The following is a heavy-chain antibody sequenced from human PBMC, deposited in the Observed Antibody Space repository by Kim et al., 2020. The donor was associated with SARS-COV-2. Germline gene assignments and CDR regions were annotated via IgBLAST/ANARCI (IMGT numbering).Heavy chain of an antibody. Sequence: GESLKISCKGSGYSFTSYWIGWVRQMPGKGLEWMGIIYPGDSDTRYSPSFQGQVTISADKSISTAYLQWSSLKASDTAMYYCARLGGGADYYDSSGYNMPFDYWGQGTLVTVSS. CDR3: ARLGGGADYYDSSGYNMPFDY. D-gene: IGHD3-22*01. CDR2: IYPGDSDT. CDR1: GYSFTSYW. J-gene: IGHJ4*02. V-gene: IGHV5-51*01.